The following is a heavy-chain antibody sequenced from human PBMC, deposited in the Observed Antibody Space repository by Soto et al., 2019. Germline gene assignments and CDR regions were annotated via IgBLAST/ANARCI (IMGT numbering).Heavy chain of an antibody. CDR1: GGSISSSSYY. D-gene: IGHD6-19*01. CDR2: IYYSGST. Sequence: TLSLTCTVSGGSISSSSYYWGWIRQPPGKGLEWIGSIYYSGSTYYNPSLKSRVTISVDTSKNQFSLKLSSVTAADTAVYYCARGFSSGWYSGYYYYYGMDVWGQGTTVTVSS. V-gene: IGHV4-39*01. CDR3: ARGFSSGWYSGYYYYYGMDV. J-gene: IGHJ6*02.